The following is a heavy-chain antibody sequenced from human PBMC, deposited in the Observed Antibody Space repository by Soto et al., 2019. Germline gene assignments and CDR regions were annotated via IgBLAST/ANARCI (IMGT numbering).Heavy chain of an antibody. CDR3: ASGVLCGADCYFFEY. V-gene: IGHV3-48*03. J-gene: IGHJ4*02. D-gene: IGHD2-21*02. CDR1: GFTFRNSE. CDR2: INYSGSNI. Sequence: GGSLRLSCAGSGFTFRNSEMFWARQAPGKGLEWVSKINYSGSNIYYSKSVKGRFTISRDNAKNSLYLQMNSLTDEDTAIYFCASGVLCGADCYFFEYWGQGTLVTVSS.